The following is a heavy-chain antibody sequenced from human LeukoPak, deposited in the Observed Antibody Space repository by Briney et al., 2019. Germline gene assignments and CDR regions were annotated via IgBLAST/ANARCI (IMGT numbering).Heavy chain of an antibody. CDR2: IYYSGST. Sequence: SETLSLTPTVSRGSISSYYWSWIRQPPGKGLEWIGYIYYSGSTNYSPSLKSRVTISVDTSKNQFSLKLSSVTAADTAVYYCAAHPREQQLVLYWGQGTLVTVSS. CDR1: RGSISSYY. CDR3: AAHPREQQLVLY. V-gene: IGHV4-59*01. D-gene: IGHD6-13*01. J-gene: IGHJ4*02.